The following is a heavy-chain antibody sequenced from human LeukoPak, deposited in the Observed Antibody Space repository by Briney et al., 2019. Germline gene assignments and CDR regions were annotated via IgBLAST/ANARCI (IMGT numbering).Heavy chain of an antibody. V-gene: IGHV3-21*01. Sequence: GGSLRLSCAASGFSFSSNTMNWVRQAPGKGLEWLSSISSSSNYIYYADSLKGRFTISRDNAKSSLYLQMNSLRAEDTALYYCARGDTLLLDYWGQGTLVTVSS. D-gene: IGHD2-15*01. J-gene: IGHJ4*02. CDR3: ARGDTLLLDY. CDR1: GFSFSSNT. CDR2: ISSSSNYI.